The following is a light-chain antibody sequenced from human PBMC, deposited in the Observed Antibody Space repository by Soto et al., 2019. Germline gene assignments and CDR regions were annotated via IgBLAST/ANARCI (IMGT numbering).Light chain of an antibody. J-gene: IGKJ1*01. Sequence: EIVLTQSPGTLSLSPGERATLSCRASQSVSSSYLAWYQQKPGQAPRLLIYGASSRATGIPDRFSGSGSGTDFTLTISRLEPEDFAVYYCQQYDSSPETFGPGTKVEIK. V-gene: IGKV3-20*01. CDR1: QSVSSSY. CDR2: GAS. CDR3: QQYDSSPET.